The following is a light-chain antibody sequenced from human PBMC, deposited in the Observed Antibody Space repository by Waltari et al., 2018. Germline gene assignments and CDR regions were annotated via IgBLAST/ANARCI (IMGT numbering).Light chain of an antibody. CDR1: QGVTSL. V-gene: IGKV1-39*01. J-gene: IGKJ1*01. CDR2: NTS. CDR3: QQTFITPWT. Sequence: DIQMTQSPSSLSESVGERVTIACRPSQGVTSLLNCYQQKPGRAPKLLISNTSTLQNGVPSRFSGSGSGTDFTLTITSLHPEDFASYSCQQTFITPWTFGPGTKVDI.